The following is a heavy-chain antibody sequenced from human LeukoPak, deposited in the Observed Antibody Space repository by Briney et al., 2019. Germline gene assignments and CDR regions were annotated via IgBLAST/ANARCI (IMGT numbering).Heavy chain of an antibody. Sequence: PGGSLRLSCAASGFTFSSYWMSWVRQAPGKGLAWVANIKEDGSETYYVDSVKGRFTISRDNAKNLLYLEMNSLRAEDAALYYCARVDGSSSCPDYWGQGTLVTVSS. V-gene: IGHV3-7*01. J-gene: IGHJ4*02. D-gene: IGHD6-19*01. CDR1: GFTFSSYW. CDR3: ARVDGSSSCPDY. CDR2: IKEDGSET.